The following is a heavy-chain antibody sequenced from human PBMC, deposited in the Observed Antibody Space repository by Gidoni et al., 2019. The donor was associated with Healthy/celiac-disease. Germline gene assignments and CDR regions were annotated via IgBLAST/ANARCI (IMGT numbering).Heavy chain of an antibody. CDR3: TSSGATSDY. CDR2: IRSKANSYAT. CDR1: GFTFSGSA. J-gene: IGHJ4*02. Sequence: EVQLVESGGGLVQPGGSLKLSCAASGFTFSGSAMHWVRQASGKGREWVGRIRSKANSYATAYAASVKGRFTISRDDSKNTAYLQMNSLKTEDTAVYYCTSSGATSDYWGQGTLVTVSS. V-gene: IGHV3-73*02. D-gene: IGHD5-12*01.